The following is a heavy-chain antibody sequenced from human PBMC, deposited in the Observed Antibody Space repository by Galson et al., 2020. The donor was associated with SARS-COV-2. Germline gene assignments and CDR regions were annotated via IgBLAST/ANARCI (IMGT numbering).Heavy chain of an antibody. CDR3: VRDIASRDDGGDHFEY. CDR2: MSSSGRSYI. V-gene: IGHV3-21*01. Sequence: KIGESLKISCVVSGFTFSDYAMNWVRQAPGKGLEWVSSMSSSGRSYIYYADSMKGRFTISRDNAKNSLYLEMNSLRTEDTAVYYCVRDIASRDDGGDHFEYWGQGTLVSVSS. J-gene: IGHJ4*02. CDR1: GFTFSDYA. D-gene: IGHD2-21*02.